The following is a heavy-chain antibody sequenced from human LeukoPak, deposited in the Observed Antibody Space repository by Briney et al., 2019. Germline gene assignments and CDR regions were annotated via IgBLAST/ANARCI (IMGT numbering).Heavy chain of an antibody. V-gene: IGHV4-39*07. CDR1: GGSISSYY. CDR3: ASGGIIAAAGFDY. Sequence: PSETLSLTCTVSGGSISSYYWGWIRQPPGKGLEWIGSIYYSGSTYYNPSLKSRVTISVDTSKNQFSLKLSSVTAADTAVYYCASGGIIAAAGFDYWGQGTLVTVSS. D-gene: IGHD6-13*01. J-gene: IGHJ4*02. CDR2: IYYSGST.